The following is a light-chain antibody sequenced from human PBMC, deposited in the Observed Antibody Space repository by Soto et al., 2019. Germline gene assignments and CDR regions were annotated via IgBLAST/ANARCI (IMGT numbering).Light chain of an antibody. CDR2: GVT. CDR1: SSDVGGYNY. J-gene: IGLJ1*01. Sequence: QSALTQPASVSGSPGQSITISCTGTSSDVGGYNYVSWYQQHPGIAPKLLIYGVTNRPSGVSTRFSGSKSGNTASLTIPGLQAEDEADYHCSSYTSASTLLYLFGTGTKLTVL. V-gene: IGLV2-14*01. CDR3: SSYTSASTLLYL.